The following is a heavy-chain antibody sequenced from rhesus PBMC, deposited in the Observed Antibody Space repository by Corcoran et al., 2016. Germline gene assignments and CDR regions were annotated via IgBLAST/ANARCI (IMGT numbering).Heavy chain of an antibody. CDR1: GYSISSGYG. D-gene: IGHD6-25*01. CDR2: ISYSGRT. CDR3: ARDLAGSGSLDY. Sequence: QLQLQESGPGLVKPSETLSLTCAVSGYSISSGYGWSWIRQPPGKGLEWIGYISYSGRTSYNPSLKCRVTMSRDTSTNQFSLKRRYVTAADTAVYYWARDLAGSGSLDYWGQGVLVTVSS. V-gene: IGHV4-122*02. J-gene: IGHJ4*01.